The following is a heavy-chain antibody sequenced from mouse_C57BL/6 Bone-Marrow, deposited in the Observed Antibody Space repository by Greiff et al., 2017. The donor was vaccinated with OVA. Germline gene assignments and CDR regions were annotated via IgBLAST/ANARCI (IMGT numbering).Heavy chain of an antibody. J-gene: IGHJ3*01. Sequence: QVQLQQPGAELVKPGASVKLSCKASGYTFTSYWMQWVKQRPGQGLEWIGEIDPSDSYTNYNQKFKGKATLTVDTSSSTAYMQLSSLTSEDSAVYYGARSGPFAYWGQGTLVIVSA. CDR1: GYTFTSYW. CDR3: ARSGPFAY. V-gene: IGHV1-50*01. CDR2: IDPSDSYT. D-gene: IGHD3-1*01.